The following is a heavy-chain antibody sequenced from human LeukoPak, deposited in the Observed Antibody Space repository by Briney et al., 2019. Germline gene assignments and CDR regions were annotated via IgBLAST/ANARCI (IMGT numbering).Heavy chain of an antibody. D-gene: IGHD1-1*01. J-gene: IGHJ4*02. CDR3: ARGDDFSGDH. CDR1: GFTFSNFW. V-gene: IGHV3-7*04. CDR2: IHPEGNEK. Sequence: GGSLRLSCGVSGFTFSNFWMSWVRQAPGRGLEWVASIHPEGNEKYHVESVKGRFTISRDNAKNSLFLQMNGLRVEDTAVYYCARGDDFSGDHWGQGTLVTVSS.